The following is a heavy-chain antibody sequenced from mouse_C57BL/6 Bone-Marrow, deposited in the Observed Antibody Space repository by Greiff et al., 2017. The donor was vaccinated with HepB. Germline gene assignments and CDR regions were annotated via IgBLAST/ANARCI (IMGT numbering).Heavy chain of an antibody. CDR1: GFPITSGYY. D-gene: IGHD2-3*01. CDR3: AGDRGRWLPLDY. J-gene: IGHJ2*01. V-gene: IGHV12-3*01. Sequence: QVQLKESGPGLVKPSQSLFLTCSITGFPITSGYYWIWIRQSPGKPLEWMGYITHSGETFYNPSLQSPISITRETSKNQFFLQLNSVTTEDTAMYYCAGDRGRWLPLDYWGQGTTLTVSS. CDR2: ITHSGET.